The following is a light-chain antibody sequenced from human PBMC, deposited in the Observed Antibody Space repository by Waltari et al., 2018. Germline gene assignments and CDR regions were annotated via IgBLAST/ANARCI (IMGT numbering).Light chain of an antibody. CDR3: QQYDDVPLT. CDR2: DAS. V-gene: IGKV1-33*01. CDR1: QDINNY. Sequence: DIQMTQSPSSLSASVGDRVTLTCQASQDINNYLSWHRQKPGKAPQLLIYDASNLETGVPSRFSGSGSGTDFTFTISSLHPEDIGTYYCQQYDDVPLTFGGGTKVQIK. J-gene: IGKJ4*01.